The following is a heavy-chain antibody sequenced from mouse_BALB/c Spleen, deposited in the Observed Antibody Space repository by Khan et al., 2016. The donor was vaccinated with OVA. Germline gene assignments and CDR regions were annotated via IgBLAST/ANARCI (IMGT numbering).Heavy chain of an antibody. J-gene: IGHJ2*01. CDR3: ARTARIKY. Sequence: EVQLQESGPGLVKPSQSLSLTCTVTGYSITSGYGWNWIRQFPGNKLEWMGYISYSGNNNYNPSLKSRIFITRDTSKNQFFLQLNSVTTEDTATYYCARTARIKYWGQGTTLTVSS. CDR2: ISYSGNN. D-gene: IGHD1-2*01. V-gene: IGHV3-2*02. CDR1: GYSITSGYG.